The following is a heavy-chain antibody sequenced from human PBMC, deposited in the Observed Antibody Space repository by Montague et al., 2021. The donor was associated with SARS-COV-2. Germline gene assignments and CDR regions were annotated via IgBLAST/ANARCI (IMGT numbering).Heavy chain of an antibody. Sequence: CAISGDSVSSNRDAGDERRRSPPSGREGMGRTYYRCKWYYDYAVSVKSRMTISPDTSKNQFSLQLSSVTPEDRAVYYCARDPRYSLSWSFDYWGQGTLVTVSS. J-gene: IGHJ4*02. V-gene: IGHV6-1*01. CDR1: GDSVSSNRDA. CDR3: ARDPRYSLSWSFDY. D-gene: IGHD6-13*01. CDR2: TYYRCKWYY.